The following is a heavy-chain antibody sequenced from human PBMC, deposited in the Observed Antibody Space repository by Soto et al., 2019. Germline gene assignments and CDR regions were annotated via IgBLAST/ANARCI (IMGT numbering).Heavy chain of an antibody. D-gene: IGHD1-26*01. Sequence: SETLSLTCAVSGGSISSSNWWSWVRQPPGKGLEWIGEIYHSGSTNYNPSLKSRVTISVDKSKNQFSLKLSSVTAADTAVYYCARGRKIVGATREYYYYGMDVWGQGTTVTVSS. CDR3: ARGRKIVGATREYYYYGMDV. CDR1: GGSISSSNW. V-gene: IGHV4-4*02. CDR2: IYHSGST. J-gene: IGHJ6*02.